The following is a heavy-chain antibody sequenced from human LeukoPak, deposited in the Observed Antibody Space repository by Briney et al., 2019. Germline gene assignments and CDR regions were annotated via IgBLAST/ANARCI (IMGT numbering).Heavy chain of an antibody. CDR3: AREGGIAARPYMDV. CDR1: GGSISSGDYY. CDR2: IYYSGST. D-gene: IGHD6-6*01. Sequence: SETLSLTCTVSGGSISSGDYYWSWIRQPPGKGLEWIGYIYYSGSTYYNPSLKSRVTISVDTSKNQFSLKLSSVTAADTAVYYCAREGGIAARPYMDVWGKGTTVTVSS. J-gene: IGHJ6*03. V-gene: IGHV4-30-4*08.